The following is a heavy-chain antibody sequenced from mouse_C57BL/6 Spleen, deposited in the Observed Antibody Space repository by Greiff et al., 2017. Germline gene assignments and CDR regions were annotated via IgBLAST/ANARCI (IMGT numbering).Heavy chain of an antibody. D-gene: IGHD2-3*01. CDR2: IHPSDSDT. Sequence: QVQLQQPGAELVKPGASVKVSCKASGYTFTSYWMHWVKQRPGQGLEWIGRIHPSDSDTNYNQKFKGKATLTGDKSSSTAYMQLSSLTSEDSAVYYCAMGWFLFSMDYWGQGTSVTVSS. J-gene: IGHJ4*01. CDR3: AMGWFLFSMDY. CDR1: GYTFTSYW. V-gene: IGHV1-74*01.